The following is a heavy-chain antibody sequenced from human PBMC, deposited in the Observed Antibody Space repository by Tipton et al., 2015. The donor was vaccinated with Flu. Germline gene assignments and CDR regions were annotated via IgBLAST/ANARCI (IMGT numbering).Heavy chain of an antibody. Sequence: TLSLTCTVSGGSMSSFYWSWIRQPAGKGLEWSGRIYTSGSTKYNPSLKSRLSMSVDTSKNQFSLKLTSVTAADTAVYYCARGSGSGTYVIFDFWGQGTLVTVSS. V-gene: IGHV4-4*07. D-gene: IGHD3-10*01. CDR1: GGSMSSFY. CDR3: ARGSGSGTYVIFDF. J-gene: IGHJ4*02. CDR2: IYTSGST.